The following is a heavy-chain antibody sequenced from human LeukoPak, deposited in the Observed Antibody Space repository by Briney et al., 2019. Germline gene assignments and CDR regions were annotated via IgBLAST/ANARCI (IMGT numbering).Heavy chain of an antibody. Sequence: GGSLRLSCAASGFTFSGSAMHWVRQASGKGLEWVGRIRSKANSYATAYAASVKVRFTISRDDSKNTAYLQMNSLKTEDTAVYYCTSRGELPPMDVWGKGTTVTVSS. J-gene: IGHJ6*03. CDR3: TSRGELPPMDV. CDR1: GFTFSGSA. CDR2: IRSKANSYAT. V-gene: IGHV3-73*01. D-gene: IGHD1-26*01.